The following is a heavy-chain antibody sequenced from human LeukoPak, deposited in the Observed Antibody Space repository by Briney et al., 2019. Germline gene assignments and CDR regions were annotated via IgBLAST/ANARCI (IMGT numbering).Heavy chain of an antibody. Sequence: ASVKVSCKASGHTLTMHYIHWVRQGPGQGLEWLGWITLHSGDTHYAQKYQGRLSMSSDTSISTGYMELSRLQFDDTAIYYCAREGQLGLDNWGQGTLVTVSS. V-gene: IGHV1-2*02. CDR3: AREGQLGLDN. J-gene: IGHJ1*01. CDR2: ITLHSGDT. D-gene: IGHD1-1*01. CDR1: GHTLTMHY.